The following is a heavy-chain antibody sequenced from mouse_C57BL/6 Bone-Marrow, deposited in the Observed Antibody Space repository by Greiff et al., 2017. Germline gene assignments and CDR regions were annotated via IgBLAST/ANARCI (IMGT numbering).Heavy chain of an antibody. CDR3: AIGAGPWFAY. CDR2: ISYSGST. J-gene: IGHJ3*01. CDR1: GYSITSGYD. V-gene: IGHV3-1*01. Sequence: DVKLQESGPGMVKPSQSLSLTCTVTGYSITSGYDWHWIRHFPGNKLEWMGYISYSGSTNYNPSLKSRISITHDTSKNHFFLKLNSVTTEDTATYYCAIGAGPWFAYWGQGTLVTVSA.